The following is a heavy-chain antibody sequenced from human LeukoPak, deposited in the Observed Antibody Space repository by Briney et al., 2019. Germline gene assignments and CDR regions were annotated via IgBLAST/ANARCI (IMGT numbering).Heavy chain of an antibody. V-gene: IGHV4-39*01. J-gene: IGHJ4*02. Sequence: PSETLSLTCTVSGGSISSSSYYWGWIRQPPGKGLEWIGSVYYGGGRYYNPSLKSRVTISVDTSKNQFSLKLSSVTAADTAVYYCASCPTMVVTNHYSYYFDCWGQGTLVSVSS. CDR2: VYYGGGR. CDR3: ASCPTMVVTNHYSYYFDC. CDR1: GGSISSSSYY. D-gene: IGHD4-23*01.